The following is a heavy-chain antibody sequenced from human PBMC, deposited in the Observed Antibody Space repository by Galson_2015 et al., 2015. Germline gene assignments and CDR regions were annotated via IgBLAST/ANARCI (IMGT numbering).Heavy chain of an antibody. CDR3: ATARPYCSSTSCYRGWFDP. V-gene: IGHV1-24*01. Sequence: SVKVSCKVSGYTLTELSMHWVRQAPGKGLEWMGGFDPEDGETIYAQKFQGRVTMTEDTPTDTAYMELSSLRSEDTAVYYCATARPYCSSTSCYRGWFDPWGQGTLVTVSS. J-gene: IGHJ5*02. CDR1: GYTLTELS. D-gene: IGHD2-2*01. CDR2: FDPEDGET.